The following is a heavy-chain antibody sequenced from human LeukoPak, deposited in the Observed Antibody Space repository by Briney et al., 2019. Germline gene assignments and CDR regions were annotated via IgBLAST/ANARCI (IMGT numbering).Heavy chain of an antibody. CDR3: AQQSLRSPDY. D-gene: IGHD3-16*01. CDR1: GYSISSGYY. J-gene: IGHJ4*02. CDR2: IYHSGST. Sequence: SETLSLTCAVSGYSISSGYYWGWIRQPPGKGLEWVGNIYHSGSTYYNPSLKSRVTISVDTSKNQFSLKLSSVTAADTAVYYCAQQSLRSPDYWGQGTLVTVSS. V-gene: IGHV4-38-2*01.